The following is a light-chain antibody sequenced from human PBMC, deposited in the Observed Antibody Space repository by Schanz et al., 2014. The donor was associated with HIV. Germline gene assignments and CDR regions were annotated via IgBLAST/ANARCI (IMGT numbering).Light chain of an antibody. V-gene: IGKV3-20*01. CDR3: QQYGSSLSIT. Sequence: EIVLTQSPGTLSLSPGERATLSCRASQSFSSSYLAWYQQKPGQAPRLLIYGASIRATGIPDRFSGSGSGADFTLTISRLEPEDFAVYYCQQYGSSLSITFGQGTRLEIK. CDR2: GAS. CDR1: QSFSSSY. J-gene: IGKJ5*01.